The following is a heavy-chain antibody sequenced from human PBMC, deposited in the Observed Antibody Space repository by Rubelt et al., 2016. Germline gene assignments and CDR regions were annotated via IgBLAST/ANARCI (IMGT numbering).Heavy chain of an antibody. CDR3: ARGPAPSDLYDSSGSGFYY. Sequence: QVQLQQWGAGLLKPSETLSLTCAVYGGSFSGYYWSWIRQPPGKGLEWIGEINHSGSTNYNPSLKSRVSISVDTSKNQFALKLSSVTAADTAVYYCARGPAPSDLYDSSGSGFYYWGQGTLVTVSS. V-gene: IGHV4-34*01. D-gene: IGHD3-22*01. CDR2: INHSGST. J-gene: IGHJ4*02. CDR1: GGSFSGYY.